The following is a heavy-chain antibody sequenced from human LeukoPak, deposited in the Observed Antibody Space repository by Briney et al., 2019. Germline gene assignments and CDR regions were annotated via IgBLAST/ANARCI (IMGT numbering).Heavy chain of an antibody. CDR2: IYYSGIT. Sequence: PSETLSLNCTVSGGSISSYYWSWVRQPPGKGLEWIGYIYYSGITNYNPSLKSRVTISVDTSKNQFSLKLSSVTAADTAVYYCARRGSHYDFWSGIAYYMDVWGKGTTVTVSS. V-gene: IGHV4-59*01. J-gene: IGHJ6*03. CDR1: GGSISSYY. CDR3: ARRGSHYDFWSGIAYYMDV. D-gene: IGHD3-3*01.